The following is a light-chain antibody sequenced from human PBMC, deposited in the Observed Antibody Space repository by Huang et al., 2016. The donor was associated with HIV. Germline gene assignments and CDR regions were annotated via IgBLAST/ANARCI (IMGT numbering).Light chain of an antibody. J-gene: IGKJ1*01. CDR1: LSVSSN. Sequence: EIVMTQSPATLSVSPGERAALSRRASLSVSSNLAWYQQKPGQAPRLLIYGASTRATGIPARFSGSGSGTEFTLTISSLQSEDSAVYYCQQYNYWWTFGQGTKVEIK. CDR2: GAS. CDR3: QQYNYWWT. V-gene: IGKV3-15*01.